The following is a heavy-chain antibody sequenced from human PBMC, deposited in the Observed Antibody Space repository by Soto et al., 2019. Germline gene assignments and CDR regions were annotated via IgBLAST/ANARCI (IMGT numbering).Heavy chain of an antibody. CDR1: GYTFTGHY. D-gene: IGHD4-17*01. CDR2: INPNTGGT. V-gene: IGHV1-2*02. J-gene: IGHJ5*02. CDR3: ARDCGVTTVLTNWFDP. Sequence: GASVKVSCNASGYTFTGHYIQWVRQAPGQEVEWMGWINPNTGGTYYAQKFEGRITMTRDTSISTAYMELSILRSEDTAVYYCARDCGVTTVLTNWFDPWGQGTLVTVSS.